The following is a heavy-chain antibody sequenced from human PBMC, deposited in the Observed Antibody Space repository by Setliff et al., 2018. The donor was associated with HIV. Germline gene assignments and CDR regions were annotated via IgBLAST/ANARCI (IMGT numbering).Heavy chain of an antibody. Sequence: GGSLRLSCAASGFTFSNAWMSWVRQAPGKGLEWVSGISWNSGMVAYADFVRGRFTISRDNGRKSLYLQMDSLTTEDTALYFCTKDGSLSGRYFYYMDVWGKGTTVTVSS. CDR1: GFTFSNAW. CDR3: TKDGSLSGRYFYYMDV. J-gene: IGHJ6*03. V-gene: IGHV3-9*01. CDR2: ISWNSGMV.